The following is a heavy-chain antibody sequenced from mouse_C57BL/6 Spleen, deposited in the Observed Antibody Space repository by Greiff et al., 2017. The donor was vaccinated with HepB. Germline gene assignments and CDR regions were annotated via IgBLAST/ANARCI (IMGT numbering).Heavy chain of an antibody. V-gene: IGHV1-64*01. CDR2: IHPNSGST. J-gene: IGHJ1*03. CDR1: GYTFTSYW. CDR3: ARDTTVVAPDWYFDV. Sequence: QVQLQQSGAELVKPGASVKLSCKASGYTFTSYWMHWVKQRPGQGLEWIGMIHPNSGSTNYNEKFKSKATLTVDKSSSTAYMQLSSLTSEDSAVYYCARDTTVVAPDWYFDVWGTGTTVTVSS. D-gene: IGHD1-1*01.